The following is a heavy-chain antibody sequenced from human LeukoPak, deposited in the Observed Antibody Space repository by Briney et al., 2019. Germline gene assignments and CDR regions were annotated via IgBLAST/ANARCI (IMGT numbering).Heavy chain of an antibody. CDR2: TSSSDDGT. Sequence: GGSLRLSCAASGFTFSSYAMSWVRQAPGKGLEWVSATSSSDDGTYHADSVRGRFTIYRDNFRNTLYLQMSRLRVEDAALYYCARAPVTSCRGAFCYPFDLWGQGVLVTVSS. CDR3: ARAPVTSCRGAFCYPFDL. CDR1: GFTFSSYA. D-gene: IGHD2-21*01. V-gene: IGHV3-23*01. J-gene: IGHJ4*02.